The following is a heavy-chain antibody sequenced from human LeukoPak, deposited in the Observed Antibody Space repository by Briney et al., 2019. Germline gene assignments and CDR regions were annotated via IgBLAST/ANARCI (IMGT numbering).Heavy chain of an antibody. V-gene: IGHV1-18*01. Sequence: ASVNVSCKASGYTFTSYGISGVRQAPGQGLEWMGWISAYNGNTNYAQKLQGRVTMTTDTSTSTAYMELRSLRSDDTAVYYCARTGANIAAAGSIDYWGQGTLVTVSS. CDR1: GYTFTSYG. CDR2: ISAYNGNT. CDR3: ARTGANIAAAGSIDY. D-gene: IGHD6-13*01. J-gene: IGHJ4*02.